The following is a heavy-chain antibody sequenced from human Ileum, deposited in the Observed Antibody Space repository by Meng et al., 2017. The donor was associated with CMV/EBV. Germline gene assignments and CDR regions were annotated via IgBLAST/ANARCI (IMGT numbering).Heavy chain of an antibody. CDR2: IKPDGSEK. CDR3: TRDVRRAMDV. Sequence: GGSLRLSCAASGFTFSSYAMHWVRQAPGKGLEWVGDIKPDGSEKQYVDSVKGRFTISRDSTKNSLYLQMNSLRGEDTAVYYCTRDVRRAMDVWGQGTTVT. CDR1: GFTFSSYA. V-gene: IGHV3-7*01. J-gene: IGHJ6*01.